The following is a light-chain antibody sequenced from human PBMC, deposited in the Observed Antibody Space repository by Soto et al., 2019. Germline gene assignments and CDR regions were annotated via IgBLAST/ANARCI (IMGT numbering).Light chain of an antibody. Sequence: EIVVTQSPATLSVSPGERVTFSCRASQSVTSNLAWYQHKPGQAPRLLIYGASTGATGIPARFSGSGSETEFTLTINSLQSEDFAIYYCQQYNNWPVTFGGGTKVDIK. CDR1: QSVTSN. J-gene: IGKJ4*01. CDR2: GAS. V-gene: IGKV3-15*01. CDR3: QQYNNWPVT.